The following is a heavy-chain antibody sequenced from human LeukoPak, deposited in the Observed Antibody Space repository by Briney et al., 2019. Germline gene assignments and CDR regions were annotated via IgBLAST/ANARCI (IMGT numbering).Heavy chain of an antibody. J-gene: IGHJ4*02. CDR1: GFTFSDHY. CDR2: IRNKANSYTT. CDR3: ARLGYCSGGGCLTTDY. V-gene: IGHV3-72*01. D-gene: IGHD2-15*01. Sequence: GGSLRLSCAASGFTFSDHYMDWVRQAPGKGLEWVGRIRNKANSYTTEYAASVKGRFTISRDDSKKSLYLQMNSLKIEDTAVYYCARLGYCSGGGCLTTDYWGQGTLVAVSS.